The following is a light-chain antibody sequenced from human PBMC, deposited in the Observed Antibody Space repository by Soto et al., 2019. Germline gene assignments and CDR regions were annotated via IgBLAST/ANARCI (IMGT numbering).Light chain of an antibody. CDR1: SSNIGAGYD. CDR2: ANT. V-gene: IGLV1-40*01. CDR3: QSSDNRLTTSYV. Sequence: QSVLTQPPSVSGAPGQRVTISCTGNSSNIGAGYDVQWYQQLPGTAPKLLIYANTNRPSGVPARFSGSKAGTSASLAISGLQAEDEADYYCQSSDNRLTTSYVFGSGTKLTVL. J-gene: IGLJ1*01.